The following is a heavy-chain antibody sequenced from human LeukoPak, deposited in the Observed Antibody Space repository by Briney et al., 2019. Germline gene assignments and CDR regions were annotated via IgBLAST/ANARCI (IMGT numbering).Heavy chain of an antibody. J-gene: IGHJ5*02. Sequence: PGRSLRLSCAASGFTFSSYAMHWVRQAPGKGLEWVAVISYDGSNKYYADSVKGRFTISRDNSKNTLYLQMNSLRAEDTAVYYCARDRGRYSGHAGCWFDPWGQGTLVTVSS. CDR2: ISYDGSNK. D-gene: IGHD5-12*01. CDR1: GFTFSSYA. V-gene: IGHV3-30*04. CDR3: ARDRGRYSGHAGCWFDP.